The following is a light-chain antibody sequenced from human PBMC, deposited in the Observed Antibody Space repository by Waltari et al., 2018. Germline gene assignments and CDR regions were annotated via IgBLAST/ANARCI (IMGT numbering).Light chain of an antibody. CDR3: HQSKTLPWT. J-gene: IGKJ1*01. V-gene: IGKV6-21*02. CDR1: RTVDRS. CDR2: YTS. Sequence: EIVLTQSPDFQSVTPTENVTITCRASRTVDRSLHWYQQKPDQSPKPLIRYTSQSISGVPSRFSGSGSGTEFTLTINSLEAEDAATYYCHQSKTLPWTFGQGTKVEIK.